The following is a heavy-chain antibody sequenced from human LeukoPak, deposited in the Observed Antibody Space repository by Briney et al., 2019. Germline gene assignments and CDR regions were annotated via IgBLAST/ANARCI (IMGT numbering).Heavy chain of an antibody. J-gene: IGHJ4*02. D-gene: IGHD4-11*01. Sequence: GASVKVSCKASGGTFSSYAMSWVRQAPGQGLEWMGRIIPILGIANYAQKFQGRVTITADKSTSTAYMELSSLRSDDTAVYYCARSDYGNYTLLDYWGQGTLVTVSS. V-gene: IGHV1-69*04. CDR3: ARSDYGNYTLLDY. CDR1: GGTFSSYA. CDR2: IIPILGIA.